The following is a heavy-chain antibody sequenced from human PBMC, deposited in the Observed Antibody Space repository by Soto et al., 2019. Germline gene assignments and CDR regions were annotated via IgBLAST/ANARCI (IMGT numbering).Heavy chain of an antibody. CDR1: GYTCTMYD. J-gene: IGHJ6*02. Sequence: ASVKVSCKASGYTCTMYDINCVLQSTVQWLEWMGWMNPNSGNTGYAQKFQGRVTMTRNTSISTAYMELSSLRSEDTAVYYCARSSFFDTAMVIPYYGMDVWGQGTTVTVSS. CDR3: ARSSFFDTAMVIPYYGMDV. CDR2: MNPNSGNT. D-gene: IGHD5-18*01. V-gene: IGHV1-8*01.